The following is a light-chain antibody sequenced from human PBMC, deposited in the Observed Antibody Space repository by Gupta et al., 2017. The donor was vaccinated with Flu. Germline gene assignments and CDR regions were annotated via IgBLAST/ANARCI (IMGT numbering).Light chain of an antibody. V-gene: IGLV3-25*03. CDR3: QTADSNDNWV. Sequence: PGKTVEISCYGDVGSEAYAYWYRQKPDQAPVVVINKDTKRPAGIPERISGSNSGTTAILTITGGQAEDEGVYYCQTADSNDNWVFGGGTKLTVL. CDR1: VGSEAY. CDR2: KDT. J-gene: IGLJ3*02.